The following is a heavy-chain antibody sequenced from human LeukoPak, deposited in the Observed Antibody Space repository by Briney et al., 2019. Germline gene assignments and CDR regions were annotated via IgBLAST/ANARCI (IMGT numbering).Heavy chain of an antibody. D-gene: IGHD3-10*01. CDR3: ARTRITMVRGVSKLNYYGMDV. CDR2: INHSGST. Sequence: PSETLSLTCAVYGGSFSGYYWSWIRQPPGKGLEWIGEINHSGSTNYNLSLKSRVTISVDTSKNQFSLKLSSVTAADTAVYYCARTRITMVRGVSKLNYYGMDVWGKGTTVTVSS. CDR1: GGSFSGYY. V-gene: IGHV4-34*01. J-gene: IGHJ6*04.